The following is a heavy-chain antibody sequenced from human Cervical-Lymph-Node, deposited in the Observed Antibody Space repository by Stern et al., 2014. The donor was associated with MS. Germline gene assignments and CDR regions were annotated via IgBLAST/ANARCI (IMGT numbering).Heavy chain of an antibody. CDR2: ISSGSTYI. CDR3: ARPGDYPLAY. CDR1: GFTFSSSA. V-gene: IGHV3-21*01. J-gene: IGHJ4*02. D-gene: IGHD4-17*01. Sequence: VQLVESGGGLVKPGGSLRLSCAASGFTFSSSAMNWVRQAPGKGLEWVSSISSGSTYIYYADSVKGRFTISRDDAKNSLYLQMNSLRVEDTAVYYCARPGDYPLAYWGQGTLVAVSS.